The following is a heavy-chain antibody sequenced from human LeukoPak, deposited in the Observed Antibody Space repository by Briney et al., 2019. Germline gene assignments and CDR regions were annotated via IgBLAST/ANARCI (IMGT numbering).Heavy chain of an antibody. D-gene: IGHD7-27*01. CDR1: GYTFTSYY. CDR2: INPSGGST. V-gene: IGHV1-46*01. Sequence: ASVKVSCKASGYTFTSYYMHWVRQAPGQGLEWMGIINPSGGSTSYAQKFQGRVTMTRDMSTSTVYMELSSLRSEDTAVYYCARLTGEEGYFDYWGQGTLVTVSS. J-gene: IGHJ4*02. CDR3: ARLTGEEGYFDY.